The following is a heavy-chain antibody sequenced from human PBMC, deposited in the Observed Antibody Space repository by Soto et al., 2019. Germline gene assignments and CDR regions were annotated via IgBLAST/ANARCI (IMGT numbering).Heavy chain of an antibody. J-gene: IGHJ4*02. CDR1: GGSISSGGYS. V-gene: IGHV4-30-2*01. CDR3: ARVPDD. CDR2: IYHSGNI. Sequence: PSETLSLTCAVSGGSISSGGYSWSWIRQPPGKGLEWIGYIYHSGNIYYNPSLKSRVTISVDRSKNQFSLKLSSVTAADTAVYYCARVPDDWGQGTLVTVSS.